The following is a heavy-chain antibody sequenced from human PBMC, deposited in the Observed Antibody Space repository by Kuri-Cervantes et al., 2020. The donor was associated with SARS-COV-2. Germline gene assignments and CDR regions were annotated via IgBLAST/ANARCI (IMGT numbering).Heavy chain of an antibody. CDR2: IYTSGST. D-gene: IGHD3-16*02. CDR1: GGSISSYY. V-gene: IGHV4-4*07. Sequence: SELLSPTCTVSGGSISSYYWTWIRQAAGKGLEWIGRIYTSGSTNYNPSLKSRVTMSVDTSKNQFSLKLSSVTAADTAVYYCARSGPVYDYVWGNYRSNLDYWGQGTLVTVSS. CDR3: ARSGPVYDYVWGNYRSNLDY. J-gene: IGHJ4*02.